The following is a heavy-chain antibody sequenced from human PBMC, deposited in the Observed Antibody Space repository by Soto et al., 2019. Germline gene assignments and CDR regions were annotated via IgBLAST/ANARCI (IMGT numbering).Heavy chain of an antibody. CDR2: IRSKDNSYAT. V-gene: IGHV3-73*01. CDR1: GFTFSGSA. CDR3: TGDTGSLDY. J-gene: IGHJ4*02. D-gene: IGHD3-9*01. Sequence: GGSLRLSCAASGFTFSGSAMHWVRQASGKGLEWVGRIRSKDNSYATAYAASVKGRFTVSRHDSKNTAYLQMNSLKTEDTAVYYCTGDTGSLDYWGQGTLVTVSS.